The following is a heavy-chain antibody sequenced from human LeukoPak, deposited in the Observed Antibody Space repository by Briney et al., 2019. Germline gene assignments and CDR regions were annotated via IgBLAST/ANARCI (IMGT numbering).Heavy chain of an antibody. CDR1: GDSFTNNNYY. V-gene: IGHV4-39*01. J-gene: IGHJ4*02. D-gene: IGHD2-15*01. CDR3: ASLQLLGRYYFDS. CDR2: TYYTGST. Sequence: SETLSLTCTVSGDSFTNNNYYWGWIRQPPGKGLEWIGGTYYTGSTYYNPSLKSRVTISVDTSKSQFSLRLTSVTATDTAVYYCASLQLLGRYYFDSWGQGTLVTVSS.